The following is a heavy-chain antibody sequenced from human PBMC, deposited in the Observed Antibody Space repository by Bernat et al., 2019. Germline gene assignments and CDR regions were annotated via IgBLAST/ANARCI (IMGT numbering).Heavy chain of an antibody. CDR3: QRDLNPYPAANYYYNYGMDV. V-gene: IGHV3-21*01. D-gene: IGHD6-25*01. J-gene: IGHJ6*02. CDR2: ISSSSSYI. CDR1: GFTFSSYS. Sequence: EVQLVESGGGLVKPGGSLRLSCAASGFTFSSYSMNWVRQAPGNGLEWVSSISSSSSYIYSADSVKGISTITRDNAKDSLYLQMNSLRAEETAVYYCQRDLNPYPAANYYYNYGMDVWGQGTRVTVS.